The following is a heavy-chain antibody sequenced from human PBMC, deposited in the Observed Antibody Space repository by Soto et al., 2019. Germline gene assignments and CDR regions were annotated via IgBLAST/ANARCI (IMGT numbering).Heavy chain of an antibody. V-gene: IGHV4-34*01. CDR2: INHSGST. CDR3: AREMSAYSGTYFPMYWFAP. D-gene: IGHD1-26*01. Sequence: SETLSLTCAVYGESFSGYYWTWIRQSPGKGLEWIGEINHSGSTNYNPSLKSRVTISIDTSKNQFSLRAEDTAVYYCAREMSAYSGTYFPMYWFAPWGQGTLVTVSS. CDR1: GESFSGYY. J-gene: IGHJ5*01.